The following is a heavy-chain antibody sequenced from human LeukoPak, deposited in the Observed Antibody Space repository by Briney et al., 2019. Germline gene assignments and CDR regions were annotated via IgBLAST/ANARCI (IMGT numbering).Heavy chain of an antibody. CDR3: AKDPYRASAGLVDY. D-gene: IGHD5-12*01. Sequence: PGGSLRLSCATSGYTFSNYAVSWVRQAPGKGLEWVSSISGSGGTTYYADSVKGWFTISRDNSKDTLYLQMNSLRAEDTAVYYCAKDPYRASAGLVDYWGQGTLVTVSS. CDR2: ISGSGGTT. J-gene: IGHJ4*02. V-gene: IGHV3-23*01. CDR1: GYTFSNYA.